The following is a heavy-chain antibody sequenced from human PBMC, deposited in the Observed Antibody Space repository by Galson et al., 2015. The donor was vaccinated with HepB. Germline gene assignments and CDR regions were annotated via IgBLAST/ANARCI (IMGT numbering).Heavy chain of an antibody. CDR2: INAGNGNT. CDR1: GYTFTSYG. J-gene: IGHJ5*02. CDR3: ARDPYSDSTGHYYGLHWFDP. D-gene: IGHD3-22*01. Sequence: SVKVSCKASGYTFTSYGISWVRQAPGQSLGWMGWINAGNGNTKYSQEFQDRVTITRDTSGSTAYMELSSLRSGDTAVYYCARDPYSDSTGHYYGLHWFDPWGQGTLVTVSS. V-gene: IGHV1-3*01.